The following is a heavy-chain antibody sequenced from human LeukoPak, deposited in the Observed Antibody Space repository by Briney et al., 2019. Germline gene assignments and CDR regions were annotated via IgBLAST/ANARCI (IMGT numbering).Heavy chain of an antibody. J-gene: IGHJ6*03. D-gene: IGHD6-13*01. Sequence: PSQTLSRTCTVSGGSISSGSYYWSWIRQPAGKGLEWIGRIYTSGSTNYNPSLKSRVTISVDTSKNQFSLKLSSVTAADTAVYYCARARTQRPSSGWYNYYHYYMDVWGKGTTVTVSS. CDR2: IYTSGST. V-gene: IGHV4-61*02. CDR1: GGSISSGSYY. CDR3: ARARTQRPSSGWYNYYHYYMDV.